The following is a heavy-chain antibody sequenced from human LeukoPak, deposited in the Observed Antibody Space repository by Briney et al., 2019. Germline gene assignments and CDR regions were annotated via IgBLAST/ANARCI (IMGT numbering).Heavy chain of an antibody. D-gene: IGHD3-10*01. CDR1: GFTFSSYG. CDR3: ASLWFGELFSFDY. J-gene: IGHJ4*02. V-gene: IGHV3-30*02. CDR2: IRYDGSNK. Sequence: GGSLRLSCAASGFTFSSYGMHWVRQAPGKGLERVAFIRYDGSNKYYADSVKGRFTISRDNSKNTLYLQMNSLRAEDTAVYYCASLWFGELFSFDYWGQGTLVTVSS.